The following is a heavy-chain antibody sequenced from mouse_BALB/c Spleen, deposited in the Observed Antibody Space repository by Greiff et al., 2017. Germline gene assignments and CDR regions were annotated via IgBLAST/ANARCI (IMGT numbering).Heavy chain of an antibody. V-gene: IGHV5-17*02. CDR2: ISSGSSTI. CDR1: GFTFSSFG. CDR3: ARSGGNYYAMDY. D-gene: IGHD2-1*01. J-gene: IGHJ4*01. Sequence: EVKLVESGGGLVQPGGSRKLSCAASGFTFSSFGMHWVRQAPEKGLEWVAYISSGSSTIYYADTVKGRFTISRDNPKNTLFLQMTSLRSEDTAMYYCARSGGNYYAMDYWGQGTSVTVSS.